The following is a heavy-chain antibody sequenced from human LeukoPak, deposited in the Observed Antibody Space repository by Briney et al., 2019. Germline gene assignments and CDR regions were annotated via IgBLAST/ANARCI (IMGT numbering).Heavy chain of an antibody. J-gene: IGHJ3*02. D-gene: IGHD4-17*01. CDR2: INPNSGGT. CDR1: GYTFTGYY. V-gene: IGHV1-2*02. CDR3: ARGGYGDYGDDAFDI. Sequence: VASVKVSCKASGYTFTGYYMHWVRQAPGQGLEWMGWINPNSGGTNYAQKFQGRVTMTRDTSISTAYMELSRLRSDDTAVYYCARGGYGDYGDDAFDIWGRGTMVTVSS.